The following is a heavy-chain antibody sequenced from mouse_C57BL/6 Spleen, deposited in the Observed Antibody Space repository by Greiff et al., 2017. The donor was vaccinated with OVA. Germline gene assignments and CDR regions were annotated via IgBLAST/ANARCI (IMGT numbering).Heavy chain of an antibody. CDR2: IDPETGGT. Sequence: QVQLQQSGAELVRPGASVTLSCKASGYTFTDYEMHWVKQTPVHGLEWIGAIDPETGGTAYNQKFKGKAILTADKSSSTAYMELRSLTSEDSAVYYCTRRDHYYAMDYWGQGTSGTVSS. CDR1: GYTFTDYE. V-gene: IGHV1-15*01. CDR3: TRRDHYYAMDY. J-gene: IGHJ4*01.